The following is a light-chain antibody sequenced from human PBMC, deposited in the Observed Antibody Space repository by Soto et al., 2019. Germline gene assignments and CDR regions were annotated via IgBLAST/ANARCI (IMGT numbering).Light chain of an antibody. CDR3: QQYGSSGT. J-gene: IGKJ1*01. Sequence: ERVMTQSPATLSVSPGERATLYCRASQSVSSSYLAWYQQKPGQAPRLLIYGASSRATGIPDRFSGSGSGTDFTLTISRLEPEDFAVYYCQQYGSSGTFGQGTKVDIK. CDR2: GAS. CDR1: QSVSSSY. V-gene: IGKV3-20*01.